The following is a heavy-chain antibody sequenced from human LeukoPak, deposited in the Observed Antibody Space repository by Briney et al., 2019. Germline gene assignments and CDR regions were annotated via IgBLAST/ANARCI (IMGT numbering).Heavy chain of an antibody. V-gene: IGHV1-2*02. CDR3: ARTFSGSSLKY. CDR2: INPNSGGT. D-gene: IGHD1-26*01. J-gene: IGHJ4*02. CDR1: GYTFTGSH. Sequence: ASVKVSCKASGYTFTGSHIHWVRQAPGQGLEWMGWINPNSGGTNYAQKFQGRVTMTRDTSISTAYMELRRLTSDDTAVYYCARTFSGSSLKYWGQGTLVTVSS.